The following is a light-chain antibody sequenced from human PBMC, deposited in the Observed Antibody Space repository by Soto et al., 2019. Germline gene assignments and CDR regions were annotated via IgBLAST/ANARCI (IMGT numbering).Light chain of an antibody. Sequence: DIQMTQSPSSLSASVGDRVTITCRASQSISSYLNWYQQKPGKAPNLLIYAASTLQSCVPSTISGSISGTNLINTISGHHREEYSTDYCQQSYSTPYTFGQGTKVEI. V-gene: IGKV1-39*01. CDR1: QSISSY. J-gene: IGKJ2*01. CDR2: AAS. CDR3: QQSYSTPYT.